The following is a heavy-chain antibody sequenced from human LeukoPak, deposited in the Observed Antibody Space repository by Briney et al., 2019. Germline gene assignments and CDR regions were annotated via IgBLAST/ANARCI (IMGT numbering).Heavy chain of an antibody. Sequence: PGGSLRLSCAPSGFTFSNYGMHWVRQAPGKGLEWVAVIWYDGSNKYYADSVEGRFTISRDNSKNTLYLQMDSLRAEDTAVYYCARSLERDYHGSGYYMNNWFDPWGQGTLVTVSS. D-gene: IGHD3-10*01. CDR3: ARSLERDYHGSGYYMNNWFDP. CDR1: GFTFSNYG. J-gene: IGHJ5*02. V-gene: IGHV3-33*01. CDR2: IWYDGSNK.